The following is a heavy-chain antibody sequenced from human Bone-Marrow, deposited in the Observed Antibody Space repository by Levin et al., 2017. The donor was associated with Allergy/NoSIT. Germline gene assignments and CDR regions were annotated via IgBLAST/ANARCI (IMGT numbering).Heavy chain of an antibody. Sequence: GGSLRLSCAASGFTFSSYSMNWVRQAPGKGLEWVSYISSSSSTIYYADSVKGRFTISRDNAKNSLYLQMNSLRAEDTAVYYCARQGWYYYDSSGYYLGAFDIWGQGTMVTVSS. V-gene: IGHV3-48*01. CDR2: ISSSSSTI. CDR3: ARQGWYYYDSSGYYLGAFDI. D-gene: IGHD3-22*01. J-gene: IGHJ3*02. CDR1: GFTFSSYS.